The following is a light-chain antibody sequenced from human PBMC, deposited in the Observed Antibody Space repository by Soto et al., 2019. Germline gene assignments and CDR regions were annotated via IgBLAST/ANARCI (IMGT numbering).Light chain of an antibody. CDR2: QDS. CDR3: QAWDSSTATV. V-gene: IGLV3-1*01. J-gene: IGLJ1*01. CDR1: KLGDKY. Sequence: SYELTQPPSVSVSPGQTASITCSGDKLGDKYACWYQQKPGQSPVPVIYQDSKRPSGIPERFSGSNSGNTATLTISGTQAMDEADYYCQAWDSSTATVFGTGTKLTVL.